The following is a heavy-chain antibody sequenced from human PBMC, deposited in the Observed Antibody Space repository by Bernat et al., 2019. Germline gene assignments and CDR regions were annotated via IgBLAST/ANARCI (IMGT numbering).Heavy chain of an antibody. D-gene: IGHD3-16*01. CDR3: AKGGWYYNSYVDL. CDR2: INTDGSNT. V-gene: IGHV3-74*01. J-gene: IGHJ6*04. Sequence: AQLAESGGVLVQPGGSLRLSCAASGFTFSKFWMYWVRQAPGKGLVWVSRINTDGSNTIYADSVKGRFTISRDNAKNTVNLQMNSLRVENTGVYYCAKGGWYYNSYVDLWGKGTTVTVSS. CDR1: GFTFSKFW.